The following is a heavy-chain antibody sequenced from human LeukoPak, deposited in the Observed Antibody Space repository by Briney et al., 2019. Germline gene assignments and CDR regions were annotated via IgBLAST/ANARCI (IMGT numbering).Heavy chain of an antibody. CDR3: ARWNHASHWFDS. D-gene: IGHD1-1*01. CDR2: TYYTSKWYN. J-gene: IGHJ5*01. V-gene: IGHV6-1*01. Sequence: SQTLSLTCTISGDSVSSNSVAWNWIRQSPSRGLEWLGRTYYTSKWYNDYAVSVKSRMTINADTSKNQVSLQLNSVNPEDTAVYFCARWNHASHWFDSWGQGTLVTVSS. CDR1: GDSVSSNSVA.